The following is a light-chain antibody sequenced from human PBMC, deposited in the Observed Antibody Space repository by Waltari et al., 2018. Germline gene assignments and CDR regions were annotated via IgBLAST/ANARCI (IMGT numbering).Light chain of an antibody. CDR3: AAWDDSLNGLFV. Sequence: QSVLTQPPSASETPGQRVTISCSGGSSNIGSNTVNWYQHLPGTAPKLLIYKNKQRPAGVPDRCSGSKSGTSASLAISGLQSEDEADYYCAAWDDSLNGLFVFGTGTKVTV. CDR2: KNK. V-gene: IGLV1-44*01. J-gene: IGLJ1*01. CDR1: SSNIGSNT.